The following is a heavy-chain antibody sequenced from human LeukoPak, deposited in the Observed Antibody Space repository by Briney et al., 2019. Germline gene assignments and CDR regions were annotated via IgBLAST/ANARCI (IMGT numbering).Heavy chain of an antibody. V-gene: IGHV4-59*01. CDR1: GGSISSYY. D-gene: IGHD4-23*01. J-gene: IGHJ2*01. CDR2: IYYSGST. CDR3: ARPYSTVVTDDWYFDL. Sequence: PSETLSLTCTVSGGSISSYYWSWIRQPPGKGLEWIGYIYYSGSTNYNPSLKSRVTISVDTSKNQFSLKLSSVTAADTAVYYCARPYSTVVTDDWYFDLWGRGTLVTVSS.